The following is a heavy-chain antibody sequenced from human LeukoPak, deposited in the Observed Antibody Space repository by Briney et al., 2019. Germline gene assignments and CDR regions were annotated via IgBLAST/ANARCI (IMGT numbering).Heavy chain of an antibody. CDR2: TNSDGSTT. CDR3: ASSARGYRFGFDS. CDR1: GSTFSSFW. V-gene: IGHV3-74*01. D-gene: IGHD3-10*01. J-gene: IGHJ4*02. Sequence: GGSLRLSCAASGSTFSSFWMHWVRQAPGKGLVWVSHTNSDGSTTTYADSVKGRFTISRDNARTTLYLQMNSLRAEDTAVYYCASSARGYRFGFDSWGQGTLVTVSS.